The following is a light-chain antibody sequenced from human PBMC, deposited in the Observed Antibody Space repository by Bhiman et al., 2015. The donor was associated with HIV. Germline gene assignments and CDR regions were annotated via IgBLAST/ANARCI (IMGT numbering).Light chain of an antibody. V-gene: IGLV2-14*03. CDR1: SSDVGGYNY. Sequence: QSALTQPASVSGSPGQSITISCTGTSSDVGGYNYVSWCQQHPGKAPKLMIYDVSNRPSGVSNRFSGSKSGNTASLTISALQPEDEATYFCCSYAGGTTFVFGTGTKVTVL. J-gene: IGLJ1*01. CDR2: DVS. CDR3: CSYAGGTTFV.